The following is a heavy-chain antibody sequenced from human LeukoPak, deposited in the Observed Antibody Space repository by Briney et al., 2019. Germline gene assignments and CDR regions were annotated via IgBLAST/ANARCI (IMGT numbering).Heavy chain of an antibody. V-gene: IGHV3-21*01. CDR2: ISSSSSYI. CDR1: GFTFSSYS. J-gene: IGHJ3*02. CDR3: ARMAPFRGWGYAFDI. D-gene: IGHD3-16*01. Sequence: GGSLRLFCAASGFTFSSYSMNWVRQAPGKGLEWVSSISSSSSYIYYADSVKGRFTISRDNAKNSLYLQMNSLRAEDTAVYYCARMAPFRGWGYAFDIWGQGTMVTVSS.